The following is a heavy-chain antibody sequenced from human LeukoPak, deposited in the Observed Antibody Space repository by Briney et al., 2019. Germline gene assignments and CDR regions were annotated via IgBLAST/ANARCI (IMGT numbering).Heavy chain of an antibody. Sequence: GGSLRLSCAASGFTFSRYAMTWVRQAPGKGLEWVSGISGSGGSTYYADSVKGRFTISRDTSNNTLYLQMNSLRAEDTAVYFCARGQAVRSQFLGYYWGQGTLVTVSS. D-gene: IGHD6-6*01. J-gene: IGHJ4*02. CDR3: ARGQAVRSQFLGYY. CDR1: GFTFSRYA. CDR2: ISGSGGST. V-gene: IGHV3-23*01.